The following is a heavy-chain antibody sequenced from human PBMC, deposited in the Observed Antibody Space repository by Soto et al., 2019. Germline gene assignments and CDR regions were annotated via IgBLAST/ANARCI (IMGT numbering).Heavy chain of an antibody. V-gene: IGHV1-3*01. CDR1: GYTFTSYA. CDR2: INAGNGNT. CDR3: ARGESGSGSYYHALSLNLKWGDV. D-gene: IGHD3-10*01. Sequence: GASVKVSCKASGYTFTSYAMHWVRQAPGQRLEWMGWINAGNGNTKYSQKFQGRVTITRDTSASTAYMELSSLRSEDTAVYYCARGESGSGSYYHALSLNLKWGDVWGQGTTVTVSS. J-gene: IGHJ6*02.